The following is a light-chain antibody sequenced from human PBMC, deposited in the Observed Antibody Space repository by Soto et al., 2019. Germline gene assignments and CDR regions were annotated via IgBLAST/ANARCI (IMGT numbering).Light chain of an antibody. J-gene: IGLJ1*01. V-gene: IGLV2-14*01. CDR3: ISDTSRSTVYV. CDR2: EVT. CDR1: SSDVGDYNY. Sequence: QSVLTQPASVSGSPGQSITISCTGTSSDVGDYNYVSWYQQHPGKAPKLIIYEVTNRPSGISNRFSGSKSGNTASLTISGLQAEDEADYHRISDTSRSTVYVVGTGTKVTVL.